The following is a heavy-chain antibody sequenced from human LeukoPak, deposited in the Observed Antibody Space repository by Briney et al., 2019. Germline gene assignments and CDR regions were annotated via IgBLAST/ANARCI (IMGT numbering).Heavy chain of an antibody. J-gene: IGHJ3*02. D-gene: IGHD2-21*02. CDR2: IYPSGST. CDR1: GGSISSGTFY. CDR3: ASYVRGDIHQSNAFDI. V-gene: IGHV4-61*02. Sequence: SETLSLTCTVSGGSISSGTFYWSWIRQPAGKGLEWIGRIYPSGSTNYNPSLRSRVTISLDTSKNQFSLKLSSVTAADTAVYYCASYVRGDIHQSNAFDIWGQGIMVTVSS.